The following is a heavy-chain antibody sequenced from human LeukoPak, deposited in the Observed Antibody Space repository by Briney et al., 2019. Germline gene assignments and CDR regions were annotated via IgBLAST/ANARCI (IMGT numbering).Heavy chain of an antibody. CDR2: IYSGGST. CDR3: ARVYQGSWFDY. J-gene: IGHJ4*02. D-gene: IGHD6-13*01. CDR1: GFTVSSNY. V-gene: IGHV3-53*01. Sequence: GGPLRLSCAASGFTVSSNYMSWVRQAPGKGLEWVSVIYSGGSTYYADSVKGRFTISRDNSKNTLYLQMNSLRAEDTAVYYCARVYQGSWFDYWGQGTLVTVSS.